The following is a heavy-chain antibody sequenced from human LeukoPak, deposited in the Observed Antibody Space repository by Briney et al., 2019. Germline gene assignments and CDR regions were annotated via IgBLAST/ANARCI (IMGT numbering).Heavy chain of an antibody. CDR3: ARDASGGYSGYEYFDY. V-gene: IGHV3-21*04. CDR1: GFTFSSYS. J-gene: IGHJ4*02. CDR2: ISSSSSYM. D-gene: IGHD5-12*01. Sequence: GGSLRLSCAASGFTFSSYSMNWVRQAPGKGLEWVSSISSSSSYMYYADSVKGRFTISRDNAKNSLYLQMNSLRAEDTAVYYCARDASGGYSGYEYFDYWGQGTLVTVSS.